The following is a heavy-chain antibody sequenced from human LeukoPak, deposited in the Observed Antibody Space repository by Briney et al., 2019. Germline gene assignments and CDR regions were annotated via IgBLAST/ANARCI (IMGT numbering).Heavy chain of an antibody. Sequence: GGSLRLSCEASGFIFSSYAMSWVRQAPGKGLEWVSAITGSGGSTYYEDSVKGRFTIPRDNSKNTLYLQMNSLRAEDTAVYHCAISRDSSGYYYSWGQETLVTVSS. CDR2: ITGSGGST. V-gene: IGHV3-23*01. J-gene: IGHJ4*02. D-gene: IGHD3-22*01. CDR3: AISRDSSGYYYS. CDR1: GFIFSSYA.